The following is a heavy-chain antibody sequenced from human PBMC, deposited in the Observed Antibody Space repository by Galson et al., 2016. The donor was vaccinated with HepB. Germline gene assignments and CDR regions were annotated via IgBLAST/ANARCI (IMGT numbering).Heavy chain of an antibody. V-gene: IGHV3-21*01. J-gene: IGHJ4*02. CDR3: ARERNYYDSSGYYYDYFDY. CDR2: IASNSRYI. D-gene: IGHD3-22*01. CDR1: GFTFSSYS. Sequence: RLSCAVSGFTFSSYSMNWVRQAPGKGLEWVSSIASNSRYINYADSVKGRFTMSRDNAKNSLYLQMNSLRAEDTAVYYCARERNYYDSSGYYYDYFDYWGQGTLVTVSS.